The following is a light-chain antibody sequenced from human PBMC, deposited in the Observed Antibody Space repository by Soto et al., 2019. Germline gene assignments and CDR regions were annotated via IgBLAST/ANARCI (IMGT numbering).Light chain of an antibody. V-gene: IGLV2-8*01. CDR3: SSYAASNNFYFV. Sequence: QSALTQPPSASGSPGQSVTISCTGTSSDVGGYNYVSWYQQYPRRAPKLMIYEVTKRPSGVSDRFSGSKSGNTASLTVSGLQAEDEADYYCSSYAASNNFYFVFGGGTKLTVL. J-gene: IGLJ3*02. CDR1: SSDVGGYNY. CDR2: EVT.